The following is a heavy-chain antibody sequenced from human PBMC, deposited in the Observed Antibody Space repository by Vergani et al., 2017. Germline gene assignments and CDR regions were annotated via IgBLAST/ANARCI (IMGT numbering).Heavy chain of an antibody. V-gene: IGHV4-61*02. CDR2: IYSTGST. D-gene: IGHD2-21*02. CDR3: ARVGHLVAVTGEGPSLDL. CDR1: GGSINTGAYY. Sequence: QVQLQESGPRLVRPSQTLSLTCTVSGGSINTGAYYWSWIRQSPGKGLEWIGYIYSTGSTNYNPSLNSRVTMSVDTSKNQFSLRLNSVTAADTAVYYCARVGHLVAVTGEGPSLDLWGRGTLVTVSS. J-gene: IGHJ2*01.